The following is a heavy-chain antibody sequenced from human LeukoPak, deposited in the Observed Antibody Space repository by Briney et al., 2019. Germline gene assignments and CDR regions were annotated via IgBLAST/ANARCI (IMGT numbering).Heavy chain of an antibody. Sequence: PGGSLRLSCAASGFTFNSYWMTWVRQAPGKGLEWVADIKQDGSDKYYAGSVKGRFTISRDNTKNSLYLQMNSLRAEDTAVYYCAREPFDWSPFDYWGQGTLVTVSS. V-gene: IGHV3-7*03. D-gene: IGHD3-9*01. J-gene: IGHJ4*02. CDR1: GFTFNSYW. CDR3: AREPFDWSPFDY. CDR2: IKQDGSDK.